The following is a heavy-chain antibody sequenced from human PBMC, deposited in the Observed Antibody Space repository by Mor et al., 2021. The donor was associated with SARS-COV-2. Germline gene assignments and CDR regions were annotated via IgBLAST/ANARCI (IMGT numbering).Heavy chain of an antibody. J-gene: IGHJ4*02. Sequence: FTISRDNSKNTLYLQMNSLRAEDTAVYYCARDKGVIVVVYYFDYWGQGTLVTVSS. CDR3: ARDKGVIVVVYYFDY. D-gene: IGHD3-22*01. V-gene: IGHV3-30*01.